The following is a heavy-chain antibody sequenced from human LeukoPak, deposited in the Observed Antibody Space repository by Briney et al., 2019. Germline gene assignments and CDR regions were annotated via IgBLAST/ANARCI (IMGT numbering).Heavy chain of an antibody. CDR2: IYRDGSS. CDR3: ARSFYDILIGYYQYFDY. CDR1: GLSVSSNY. J-gene: IGHJ4*02. V-gene: IGHV3-66*01. D-gene: IGHD3-9*01. Sequence: PGGSLRLSCVASGLSVSSNYMSWVCQAPGKGLEWVSVIYRDGSSYYAESVKGRFTISRDNSKNTLYLQMNSLRAEDTAVYYCARSFYDILIGYYQYFDYWGQGTLVTVSS.